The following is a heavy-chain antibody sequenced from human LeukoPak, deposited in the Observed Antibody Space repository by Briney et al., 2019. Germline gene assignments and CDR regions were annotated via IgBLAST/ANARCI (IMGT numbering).Heavy chain of an antibody. V-gene: IGHV3-23*01. Sequence: GGSLRLSCAASGFTFSSYGMHWVRQAPGKGLEWVSAISGSGGSTYYADSVKGRLTISRDNSKNTLYLQMNSLRAEDTAVYYCAKVMSTVITYGPFDICGQGTMVTVSP. CDR2: ISGSGGST. D-gene: IGHD4-17*01. J-gene: IGHJ3*02. CDR3: AKVMSTVITYGPFDI. CDR1: GFTFSSYG.